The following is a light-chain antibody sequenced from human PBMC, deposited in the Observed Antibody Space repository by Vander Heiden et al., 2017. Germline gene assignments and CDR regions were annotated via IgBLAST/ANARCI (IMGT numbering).Light chain of an antibody. Sequence: QSALTQPRSVSGSPGQSVTISCTGTSSDVGGYNYVSWYQQHPGKAPKVIIYDVTKRPSGVPDRLSGSKSGNTASLTVSGLQAEDEADYYCSSYAGSYTLVFGGGTKLTVL. CDR3: SSYAGSYTLV. V-gene: IGLV2-11*01. J-gene: IGLJ2*01. CDR1: SSDVGGYNY. CDR2: DVT.